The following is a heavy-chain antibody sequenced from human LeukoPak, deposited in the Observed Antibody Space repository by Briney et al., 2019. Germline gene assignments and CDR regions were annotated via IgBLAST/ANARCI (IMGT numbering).Heavy chain of an antibody. D-gene: IGHD6-6*01. V-gene: IGHV4-34*01. Sequence: SETLSLTCAVYGGSFSGYYWSWIRQPPGKGLEWIGEINRSGSTNYNPSLKSRVTISVDTSKNQFSLKLSSVTAADTAVYYCARVVAARPRKYYYYYYMDVWGKGTTVTVSS. CDR2: INRSGST. CDR1: GGSFSGYY. CDR3: ARVVAARPRKYYYYYYMDV. J-gene: IGHJ6*03.